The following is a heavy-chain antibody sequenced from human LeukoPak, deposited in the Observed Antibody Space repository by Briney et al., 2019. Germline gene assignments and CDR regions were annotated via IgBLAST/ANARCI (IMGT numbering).Heavy chain of an antibody. Sequence: SETLSLTCTVSGGSISSYCWSWIRQPPGKGLEWIGYIYYSGSTNYNPSLKSRVTISVDTSKNQFSLKLSSVTAADTAVYYCASMRAHWYFDLWGRGTLVTVSS. V-gene: IGHV4-59*08. CDR1: GGSISSYC. J-gene: IGHJ2*01. CDR3: ASMRAHWYFDL. D-gene: IGHD3-16*01. CDR2: IYYSGST.